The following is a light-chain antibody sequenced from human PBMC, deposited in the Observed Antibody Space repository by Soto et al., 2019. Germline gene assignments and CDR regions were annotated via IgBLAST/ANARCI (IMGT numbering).Light chain of an antibody. CDR3: QQATSFPRT. Sequence: DIRMTQSPSFVSASVGDRVTISCGASQGITSWLAWYQQKPGKAPKLLIYAASTLQGGVPSRLRGSGYGTELTITISSMQNEDFETYYCQQATSFPRTFGQGTKVDIK. CDR2: AAS. CDR1: QGITSW. V-gene: IGKV1-12*01. J-gene: IGKJ1*01.